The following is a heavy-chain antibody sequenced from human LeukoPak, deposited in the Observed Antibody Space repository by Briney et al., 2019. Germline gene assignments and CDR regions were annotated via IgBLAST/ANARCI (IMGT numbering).Heavy chain of an antibody. J-gene: IGHJ3*02. V-gene: IGHV4-30-2*03. CDR1: GGSFSWGGSY. CDR3: ARHLGGSGSHDGFDI. CDR2: VFFNGDT. D-gene: IGHD3-10*01. Sequence: SQTLSLTCTMSGGSFSWGGSYWTWIRQSPGRGLEWIGYVFFNGDTYYNSSFKSRVTISVDASKNQFSLKLNSVTAADTAVYYCARHLGGSGSHDGFDIWGQGTMVTVSS.